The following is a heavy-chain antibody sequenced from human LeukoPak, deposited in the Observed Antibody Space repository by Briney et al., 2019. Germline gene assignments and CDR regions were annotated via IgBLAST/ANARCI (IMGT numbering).Heavy chain of an antibody. Sequence: PSQTLSLTCKVSGDSISSSTCNWSWIRQPPGKGLEWIGYISQSGNSYFTPSLKSRATISVDRSKNHFSLTLITVTAADTAVYYCARDQVDYDIPDHFDYWGKGTLVAVSS. D-gene: IGHD3-22*01. J-gene: IGHJ4*02. CDR2: ISQSGNS. CDR1: GDSISSSTCN. V-gene: IGHV4-30-2*01. CDR3: ARDQVDYDIPDHFDY.